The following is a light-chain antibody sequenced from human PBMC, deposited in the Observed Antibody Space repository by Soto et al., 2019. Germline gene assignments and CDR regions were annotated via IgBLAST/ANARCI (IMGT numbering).Light chain of an antibody. CDR1: SDNIGSYNL. J-gene: IGLJ1*01. CDR2: EGS. Sequence: QAVVTQPASVSGSLGQSITISCIGTSDNIGSYNLVSWYQHKPGKAPKIIIFEGSKRPSGVSNRFSGSRSGNTASLTISGLQAWDEADYYCCSFAGTGTQYVFGTGTKVTVL. V-gene: IGLV2-23*01. CDR3: CSFAGTGTQYV.